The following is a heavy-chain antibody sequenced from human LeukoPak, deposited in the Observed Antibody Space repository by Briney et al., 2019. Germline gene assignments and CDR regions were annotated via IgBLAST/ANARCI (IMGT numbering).Heavy chain of an antibody. Sequence: GGSLTLSCAACGFTFSSYSMNWSRQAPGKGLEWVSSISSTSSYIYYADSVKGRFTISRDNAKNSLYLQMNSLRAEDTAVYYCARHRGVVPFDYWGQGTLVAVSS. CDR3: ARHRGVVPFDY. J-gene: IGHJ4*02. D-gene: IGHD3-3*01. CDR1: GFTFSSYS. V-gene: IGHV3-21*01. CDR2: ISSTSSYI.